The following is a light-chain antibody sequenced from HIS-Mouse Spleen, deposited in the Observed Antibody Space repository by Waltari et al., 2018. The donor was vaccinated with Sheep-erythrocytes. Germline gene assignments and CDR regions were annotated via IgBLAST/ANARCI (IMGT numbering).Light chain of an antibody. J-gene: IGLJ3*02. V-gene: IGLV2-23*01. Sequence: QSALTQPASVSGSPGRSITISCTGTSSDVGSYNLVSWYQQHPGKAPKLMIYEGSKRPSVVSNRFSGSKSGNTASLTISGLQAEDEADYYCCSYAGSSTPWVFGGGTKLTVL. CDR3: CSYAGSSTPWV. CDR1: SSDVGSYNL. CDR2: EGS.